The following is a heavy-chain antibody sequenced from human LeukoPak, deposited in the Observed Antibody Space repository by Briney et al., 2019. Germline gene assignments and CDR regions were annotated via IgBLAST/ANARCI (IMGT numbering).Heavy chain of an antibody. D-gene: IGHD6-13*01. Sequence: GGSLRLSCAASGFTFSSYSMNWVRQAPGKGLEWVSSTSSSSSYIYYADSVKGRFTISRDNAKNSLYLQMNSLRAEDTAVYYCARSSTAAAVRYFDYWGQGTLVTVSS. CDR2: TSSSSSYI. CDR1: GFTFSSYS. CDR3: ARSSTAAAVRYFDY. J-gene: IGHJ4*02. V-gene: IGHV3-21*01.